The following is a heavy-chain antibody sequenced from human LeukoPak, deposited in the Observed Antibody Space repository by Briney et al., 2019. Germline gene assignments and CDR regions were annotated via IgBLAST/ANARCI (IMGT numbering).Heavy chain of an antibody. CDR1: GGSISSGDYY. CDR3: ARGCSGWYSRSYYFDY. V-gene: IGHV4-30-4*08. CDR2: IYYSGST. D-gene: IGHD6-19*01. J-gene: IGHJ4*02. Sequence: SQTLSLTCTVSGGSISSGDYYWSWIRQPPGKGLEWIGYIYYSGSTNYNPSLKSRVTISVDTSKNQFSLKLSSVTAADTAVYYCARGCSGWYSRSYYFDYWGQGTLVTVSS.